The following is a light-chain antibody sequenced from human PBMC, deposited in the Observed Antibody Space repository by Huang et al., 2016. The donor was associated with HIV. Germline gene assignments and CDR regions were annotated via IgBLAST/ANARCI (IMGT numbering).Light chain of an antibody. J-gene: IGKJ2*01. CDR3: QQCYSTPYT. V-gene: IGKV1-NL1*01. CDR1: QAISNS. CDR2: AAS. Sequence: DIQMTQSPSSLSASVGDRVTITCRARQAISNSLAWYQQKPGKAPKLLLSAASRLESGIPSRFSGSGSGADYTLTINSLQPEDFATYYCQQCYSTPYTFGQGTKLEI.